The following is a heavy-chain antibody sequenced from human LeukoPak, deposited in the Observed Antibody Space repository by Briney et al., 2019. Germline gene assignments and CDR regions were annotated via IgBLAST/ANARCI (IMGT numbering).Heavy chain of an antibody. CDR3: ARGRYCSGGSCPYYFDY. D-gene: IGHD2-15*01. Sequence: GGSLRLSCAASGFTFSSYWMSWVRQAPGKGLEWVSFISSSSSYIYYADSVKGRFTISRDDAKNSLYLQMNSLRAEDTAVYYCARGRYCSGGSCPYYFDYWGQGTLVTVSS. V-gene: IGHV3-21*01. J-gene: IGHJ4*02. CDR1: GFTFSSYW. CDR2: ISSSSSYI.